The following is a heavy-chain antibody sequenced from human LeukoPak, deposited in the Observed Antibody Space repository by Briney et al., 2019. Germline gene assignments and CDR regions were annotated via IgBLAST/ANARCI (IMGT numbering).Heavy chain of an antibody. Sequence: GGSLRLSCAASRFXFSSYEMNWVRQAPGKGLEWVSYISGSGIKHYADSVKGRSTISRDNAKNSLYLQMNSLRVEDTAVYYCAREDTGVAFDIWGQGTTVTV. CDR2: ISGSGIK. D-gene: IGHD2-8*01. V-gene: IGHV3-48*03. J-gene: IGHJ3*02. CDR3: AREDTGVAFDI. CDR1: RFXFSSYE.